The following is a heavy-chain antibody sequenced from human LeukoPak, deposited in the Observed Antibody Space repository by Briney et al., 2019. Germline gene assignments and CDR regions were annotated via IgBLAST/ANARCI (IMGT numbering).Heavy chain of an antibody. CDR3: GKDYGRVRGTPDS. Sequence: PGVSLRLSCSACRFVFSTYTMLWLPQAPGGGGEYVLTLSGCGNGGSINFADSVMGSFTISRDDSKIILYDQMNGLRSEDMAVYYCGKDYGRVRGTPDSWGQGTLVTVSS. V-gene: IGHV3-64*05. D-gene: IGHD1-26*01. CDR2: LSGCGNGGSI. CDR1: RFVFSTYT. J-gene: IGHJ4*02.